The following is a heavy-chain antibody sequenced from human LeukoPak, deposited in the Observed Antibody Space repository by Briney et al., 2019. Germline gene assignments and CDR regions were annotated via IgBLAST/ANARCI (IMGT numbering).Heavy chain of an antibody. CDR1: GYSFTSYW. Sequence: GESLKISCKGSGYSFTSYWIGWVRQMPGKGLEWMVIIYPGDSDSRYSPSFQGQVTISADKSISTAYLQWSSLKASDTAMYYCARREMVAAAGTYDYWGQGTLVTVSS. CDR3: ARREMVAAAGTYDY. D-gene: IGHD6-13*01. J-gene: IGHJ4*02. CDR2: IYPGDSDS. V-gene: IGHV5-51*01.